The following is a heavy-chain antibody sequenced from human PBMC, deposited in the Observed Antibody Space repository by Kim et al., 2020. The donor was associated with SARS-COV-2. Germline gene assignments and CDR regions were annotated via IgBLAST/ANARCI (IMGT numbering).Heavy chain of an antibody. J-gene: IGHJ3*02. D-gene: IGHD6-19*01. Sequence: GGSLRLSCAASGFTFSSYSMNWVRQAPGKGLEWVSSISSSSSYIYYADSVKGRFTISRDNAKNSLYLQMNSLRAEDTAVYYCARDRAGGWPNGDAFDIWGQGTMVTVSS. CDR2: ISSSSSYI. CDR1: GFTFSSYS. V-gene: IGHV3-21*01. CDR3: ARDRAGGWPNGDAFDI.